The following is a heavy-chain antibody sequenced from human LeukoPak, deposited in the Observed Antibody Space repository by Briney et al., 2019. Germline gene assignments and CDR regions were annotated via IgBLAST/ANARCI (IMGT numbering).Heavy chain of an antibody. CDR2: IYYSGST. V-gene: IGHV4-59*12. D-gene: IGHD5-12*01. J-gene: IGHJ2*01. Sequence: PSETLSLTCTVSGGSISSYYWSWIRQPPGKGLEWIGYIYYSGSTNYNPSLKSRVTISVDTSKNQFSLKVGSVTAADTAVYYCARGRFSASGLEDYWYFDLWGRGTLVTVSS. CDR3: ARGRFSASGLEDYWYFDL. CDR1: GGSISSYY.